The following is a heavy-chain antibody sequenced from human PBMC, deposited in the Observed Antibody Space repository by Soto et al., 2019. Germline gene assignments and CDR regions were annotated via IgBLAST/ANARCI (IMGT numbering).Heavy chain of an antibody. D-gene: IGHD2-8*01. CDR1: GGSISSYY. V-gene: IGHV4-59*01. J-gene: IGHJ5*02. CDR2: IYYSGST. Sequence: PSETLSLTCTVSGGSISSYYWSWIRQPPGKGLERIGYIYYSGSTNYNPSLKSRVTISVDTSKNQFSLKLSSVTAAATAVYYCAGGEYGAFNWFGQWCQGTLVTVFS. CDR3: AGGEYGAFNWFGQ.